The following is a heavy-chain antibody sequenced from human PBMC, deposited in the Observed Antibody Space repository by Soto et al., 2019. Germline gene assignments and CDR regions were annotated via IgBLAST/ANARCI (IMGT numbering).Heavy chain of an antibody. Sequence: SVKVSCKASGYTFTSYDINWVRQATGQGLEWMGWMNPIFGTANYAQKFQCRVTITADESTSTAYMELSSLRSEDTAVYYCASRAADFDYWGQGTLVTVSS. CDR3: ASRAADFDY. V-gene: IGHV1-69*13. J-gene: IGHJ4*02. CDR1: GYTFTSYD. D-gene: IGHD2-15*01. CDR2: MNPIFGTA.